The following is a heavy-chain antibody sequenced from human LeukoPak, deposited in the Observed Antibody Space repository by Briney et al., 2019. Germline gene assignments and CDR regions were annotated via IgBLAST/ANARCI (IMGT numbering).Heavy chain of an antibody. CDR2: MNPNSGNT. CDR1: GYTFTSYD. CDR3: ARGNLQLLIDI. J-gene: IGHJ3*02. D-gene: IGHD2-2*01. Sequence: GASVKVSCKASGYTFTSYDINWVRQATGQGLEWMGWMNPNSGNTGYAQKFQGRVTITRNTSISTDYMELSSLRSEDTAVYYCARGNLQLLIDIWGQGTMVTVSS. V-gene: IGHV1-8*03.